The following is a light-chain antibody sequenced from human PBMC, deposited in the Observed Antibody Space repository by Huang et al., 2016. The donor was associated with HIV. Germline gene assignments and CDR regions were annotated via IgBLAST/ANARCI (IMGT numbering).Light chain of an antibody. CDR1: QGISNS. CDR3: QQYYNNPPWT. CDR2: ATS. J-gene: IGKJ1*01. V-gene: IGKV1-NL1*01. Sequence: DIQMTQSPSSLSASVGDRVTITCRASQGISNSVAWYQQRPGKAPKLLRYATSRLETGAPSRFSGSRSGTEYTLTISSLQPEYLATYYCQQYYNNPPWTFGQGTKVEIK.